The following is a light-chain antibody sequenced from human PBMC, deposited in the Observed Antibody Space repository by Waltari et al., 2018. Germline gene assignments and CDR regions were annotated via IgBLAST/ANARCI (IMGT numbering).Light chain of an antibody. J-gene: IGKJ2*01. CDR3: QQYGSSVLYT. Sequence: VLTQSPGTLSLSPGERATLSCRASQSLTKRYLAWYQQKPCQAPRPLIYVSSSQAAGIPNRFRGTGSXXXXXXXXXXXXPEDFAVYYCQQYGSSVLYTFGQGTKLEIK. CDR2: VSS. CDR1: QSLTKRY. V-gene: IGKV3-20*01.